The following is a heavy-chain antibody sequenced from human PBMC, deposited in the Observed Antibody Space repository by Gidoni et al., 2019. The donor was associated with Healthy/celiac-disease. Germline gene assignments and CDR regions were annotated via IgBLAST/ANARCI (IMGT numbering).Heavy chain of an antibody. J-gene: IGHJ3*02. D-gene: IGHD6-19*01. CDR1: GFTFSSYC. Sequence: EVQLVESGGGLVQPGGSRSLYCAASGFTFSSYCMHWVRQAPGKGLVWVSRINSDGRSTSYADSVKSRFTISRDNSKNTLYLQMNSLRAEDTAVYYCVSSLSGLLPNYAFDIWGQGTMVTVSS. V-gene: IGHV3-74*01. CDR2: INSDGRST. CDR3: VSSLSGLLPNYAFDI.